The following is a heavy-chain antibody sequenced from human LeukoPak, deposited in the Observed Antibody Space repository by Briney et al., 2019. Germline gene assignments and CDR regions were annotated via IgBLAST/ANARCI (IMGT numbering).Heavy chain of an antibody. CDR3: ARIGSGYLYYFDY. Sequence: SVKVSCKASGGTFSSYVISWVRQAPGQGLEWMGGIIPIFGTANYAQKFQGRVTITADESTSTAYMELSSLRSEDTAVYYRARIGSGYLYYFDYWGQGTLVTVSS. CDR1: GGTFSSYV. J-gene: IGHJ4*02. CDR2: IIPIFGTA. V-gene: IGHV1-69*13. D-gene: IGHD3-22*01.